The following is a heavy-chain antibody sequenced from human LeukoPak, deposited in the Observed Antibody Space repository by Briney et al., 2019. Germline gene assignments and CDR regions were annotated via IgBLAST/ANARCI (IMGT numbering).Heavy chain of an antibody. CDR1: GGSISSGGYY. CDR3: ATSDCSGGSCQIDY. Sequence: SQTLSLTCTVSGGSISSGGYYWSWIRQHPGKGLEWIGYIYYSGSTYYNPSLKSRFTISVDTSKNQFSLKLSSVTAADTAVYYCATSDCSGGSCQIDYWGQGTLVTVSS. CDR2: IYYSGST. D-gene: IGHD2-15*01. J-gene: IGHJ4*02. V-gene: IGHV4-31*03.